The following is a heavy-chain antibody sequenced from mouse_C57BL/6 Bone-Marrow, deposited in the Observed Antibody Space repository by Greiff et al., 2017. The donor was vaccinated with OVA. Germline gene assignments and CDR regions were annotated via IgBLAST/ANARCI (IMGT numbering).Heavy chain of an antibody. J-gene: IGHJ2*01. V-gene: IGHV14-4*01. CDR3: TTDDYDGYYFDY. Sequence: EVQLQQSGAELVRPGASAKLSCTASGFNIKDDYMHWVKQRPEQGLEWIGWIDPENGDTEYASKFQGKATITADTSSTTAYLQLSSLTSEDTAVYYCTTDDYDGYYFDYWGQGTTLTVSS. CDR2: IDPENGDT. CDR1: GFNIKDDY. D-gene: IGHD2-4*01.